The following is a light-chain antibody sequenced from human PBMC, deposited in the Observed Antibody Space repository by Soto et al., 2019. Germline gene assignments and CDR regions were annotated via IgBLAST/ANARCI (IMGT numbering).Light chain of an antibody. CDR1: QSVSSY. CDR3: QQRSTRST. J-gene: IGKJ1*01. V-gene: IGKV3-11*01. CDR2: DAS. Sequence: EIVFTQSPATLSLSPGERATLSCRASQSVSSYLAWYQQKPGQAPRLLIYDASNRATGIPARFSGSGSGTDFTLTISXLEPEDFAVYYCQQRSTRSTFGQGTKVDIK.